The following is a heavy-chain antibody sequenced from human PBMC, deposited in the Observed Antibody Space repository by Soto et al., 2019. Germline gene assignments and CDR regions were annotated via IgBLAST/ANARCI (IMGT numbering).Heavy chain of an antibody. CDR1: GFNFGPFW. D-gene: IGHD3-10*01. Sequence: GSLRLSCAASGFNFGPFWMHWVRQAPGKGLVWVSHINSDGSTIVYADSVKGRFTISRDNAKNTLYLEMNSLRVDYTAVYYCARDRGYPDSFDIWGQGTMVTVSS. V-gene: IGHV3-74*01. CDR3: ARDRGYPDSFDI. J-gene: IGHJ3*02. CDR2: INSDGSTI.